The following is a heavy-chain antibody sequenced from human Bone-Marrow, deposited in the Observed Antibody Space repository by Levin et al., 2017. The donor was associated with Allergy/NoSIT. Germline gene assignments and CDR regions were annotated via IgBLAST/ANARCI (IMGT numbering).Heavy chain of an antibody. CDR3: ARDGGVQVGGDY. CDR2: IYSEGTT. Sequence: PGESLKISCVASGFTVSSNYMRWVRQAPGKGLEWVSLIYSEGTTDYADSVQGIFTISRDKSKNTLYLQMNSLRVEDTAVYYCARDGGVQVGGDYVGQGTLVTVSS. D-gene: IGHD2-8*02. CDR1: GFTVSSNY. V-gene: IGHV3-66*01. J-gene: IGHJ4*02.